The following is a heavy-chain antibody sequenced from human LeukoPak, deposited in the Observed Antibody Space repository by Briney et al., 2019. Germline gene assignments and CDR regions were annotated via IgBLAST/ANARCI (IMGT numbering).Heavy chain of an antibody. Sequence: GGSLRLSCAASGFTFSSYAMSWVRQAPGKGLEWVSAISGSGGSTYYADSVKGRFTISRDNSKNTLYLQMNSLRAEDTAVYYCARAAPDGYSYGTYYFDYWGQGTLVTVSS. V-gene: IGHV3-23*01. CDR2: ISGSGGST. J-gene: IGHJ4*02. CDR1: GFTFSSYA. CDR3: ARAAPDGYSYGTYYFDY. D-gene: IGHD5-18*01.